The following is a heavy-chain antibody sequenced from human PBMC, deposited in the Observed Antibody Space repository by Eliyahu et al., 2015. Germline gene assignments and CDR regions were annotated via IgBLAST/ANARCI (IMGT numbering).Heavy chain of an antibody. J-gene: IGHJ3*02. CDR3: AKGALVYGDYSLYRDAFDI. CDR1: GFTFSSYG. D-gene: IGHD4-17*01. CDR2: ISGSGGST. V-gene: IGHV3-23*04. Sequence: EVQLVESGGGLVQPGGSLRLSCATSGFTFSSYGMTWVRQAPGKGLEWVSAISGSGGSTYYADSVKGRFTISRDNSKNTLYLQMNSLRAEDTAVYYCAKGALVYGDYSLYRDAFDIWGQGTMVTVSS.